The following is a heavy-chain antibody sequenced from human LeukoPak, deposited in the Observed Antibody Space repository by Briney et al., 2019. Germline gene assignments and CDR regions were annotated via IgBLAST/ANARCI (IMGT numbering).Heavy chain of an antibody. V-gene: IGHV4-38-2*02. Sequence: SETLSLTCSLSGDSISSAYYWGWIRQPPGKGLEWIGSMEWIGSMYDSGSTYYNPSLKSRVTISVDTSKNQFSLKLSSVTAADTAVYYCARELELRYWGQGTLVTVSS. D-gene: IGHD1-7*01. J-gene: IGHJ4*02. CDR1: GDSISSAYY. CDR3: ARELELRY. CDR2: MYDSGST.